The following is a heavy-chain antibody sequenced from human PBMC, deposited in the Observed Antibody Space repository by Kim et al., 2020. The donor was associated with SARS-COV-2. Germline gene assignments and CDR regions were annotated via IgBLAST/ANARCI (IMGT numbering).Heavy chain of an antibody. CDR1: GYTFTSYD. CDR2: MNPNSGNT. Sequence: ASVKVSCKASGYTFTSYDINWVRQATGQGLEWMGWMNPNSGNTGYAQKFQGRVTMTRNTSISTAYMELSSLRSEDTAVYYCARGFRSVRFTIFGVVPYGMDVWGQGTTVTVSS. J-gene: IGHJ6*02. D-gene: IGHD3-3*01. CDR3: ARGFRSVRFTIFGVVPYGMDV. V-gene: IGHV1-8*01.